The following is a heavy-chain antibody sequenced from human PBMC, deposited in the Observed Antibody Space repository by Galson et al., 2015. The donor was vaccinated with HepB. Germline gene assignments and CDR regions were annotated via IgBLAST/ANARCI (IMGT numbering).Heavy chain of an antibody. Sequence: SLRLSCAASGFTFSSYGMHWVRQAPGKGLEWVAVISYDGSNKYYADSVKGRFTISRDNSKNTLYLQVNSLRAEDTAVFYCARDPPDYGGDYGWYFDLWGRGTLVTVSS. D-gene: IGHD4-23*01. CDR3: ARDPPDYGGDYGWYFDL. J-gene: IGHJ2*01. CDR1: GFTFSSYG. V-gene: IGHV3-30*03. CDR2: ISYDGSNK.